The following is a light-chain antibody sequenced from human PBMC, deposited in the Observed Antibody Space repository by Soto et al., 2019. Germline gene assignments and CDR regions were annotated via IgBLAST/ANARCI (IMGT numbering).Light chain of an antibody. J-gene: IGKJ3*01. CDR1: QAIGSW. V-gene: IGKV1D-12*01. CDR2: AAS. Sequence: DAQMTQSPSSVSASVGDRVTITCRSSQAIGSWLAWYQQKPGKAPKLLIYAASSLQSGVPSRFSGSGSGTDFSLAISGLQPEDFATYDCQHANRFPPGFTFGRGTKVDVK. CDR3: QHANRFPPGFT.